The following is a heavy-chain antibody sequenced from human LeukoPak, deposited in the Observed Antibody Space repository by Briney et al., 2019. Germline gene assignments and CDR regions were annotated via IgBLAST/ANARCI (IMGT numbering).Heavy chain of an antibody. CDR1: GGSISSSSYY. CDR3: ASSPDSSVGVFDP. V-gene: IGHV4-39*01. J-gene: IGHJ5*02. D-gene: IGHD6-25*01. Sequence: SETLSLTCTVSGGSISSSSYYWGRIRQPPGKGLEWIGSIYCSGSTYFNTSLKRRVTISGDTSKNQFSLKLSSETAADTAVYYCASSPDSSVGVFDPWGQGTLVTVSS. CDR2: IYCSGST.